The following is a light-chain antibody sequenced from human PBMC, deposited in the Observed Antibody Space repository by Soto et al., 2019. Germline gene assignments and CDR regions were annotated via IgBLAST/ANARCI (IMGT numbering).Light chain of an antibody. Sequence: QSVLTQPPSASGSPGQSVTISCTGTSSDVGGYNYDSWYQQHPGKVPKLMIYEVTKRPSGVPDRFSGSKSGNTASLTVSGLQAEDEADYYCSSYAGSNILVFGGGTKVTVL. CDR1: SSDVGGYNY. CDR3: SSYAGSNILV. V-gene: IGLV2-8*01. J-gene: IGLJ3*02. CDR2: EVT.